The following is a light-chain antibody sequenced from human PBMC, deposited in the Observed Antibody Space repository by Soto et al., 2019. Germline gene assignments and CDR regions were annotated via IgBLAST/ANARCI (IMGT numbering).Light chain of an antibody. CDR1: QGITSY. CDR3: LQDLSYPRT. V-gene: IGKV1-9*01. J-gene: IGKJ1*01. Sequence: IQLTQSPSSLSASVGDKVTITCRASQGITSYLAWYQQKPGKAPKLLIYAASTLQSGVPSRFSGSGSGTDFTLTISSLHPEDFATYYCLQDLSYPRTFGQGTKVDIK. CDR2: AAS.